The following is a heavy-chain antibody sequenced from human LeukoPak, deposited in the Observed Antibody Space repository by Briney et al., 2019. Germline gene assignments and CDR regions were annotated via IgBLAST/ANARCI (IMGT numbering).Heavy chain of an antibody. CDR3: ARAGGFTLLRGAVNNWFDP. J-gene: IGHJ5*02. CDR1: GYIFTGYY. Sequence: GASVKVSCKASGYIFTGYYMHWVRQAPGQGLEWMGWINPNSGGTNYAQKFQGRVTMTRDTSISTAYMELSRLRSDDTAVYYCARAGGFTLLRGAVNNWFDPWGQGTLVTVSS. CDR2: INPNSGGT. D-gene: IGHD3-10*01. V-gene: IGHV1-2*02.